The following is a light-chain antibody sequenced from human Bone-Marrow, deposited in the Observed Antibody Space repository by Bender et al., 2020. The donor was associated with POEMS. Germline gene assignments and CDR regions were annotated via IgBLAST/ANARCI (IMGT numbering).Light chain of an antibody. V-gene: IGLV3-21*03. CDR2: DDN. J-gene: IGLJ2*01. Sequence: SYVLTQPLSMTVAPGKTARIPCGGDNIESKSVHWYQQKPGQAPLLVVHDDNDRPSGIPDRFTGANSGNTATLTVMRVEAGDEADYYCQVWDRSSDDRVVFGGGTKLTVL. CDR1: NIESKS. CDR3: QVWDRSSDDRVV.